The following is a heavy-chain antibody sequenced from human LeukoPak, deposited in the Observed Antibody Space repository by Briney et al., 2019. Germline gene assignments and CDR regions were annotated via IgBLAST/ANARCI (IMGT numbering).Heavy chain of an antibody. CDR1: GYPFSAHF. Sequence: VASVRVSCKASGYPFSAHFLNWVRQAPGQGLEWMGWISAYNGNTNYAQKLQGRVTMTTDTSTSTAYMELRSLRSDDTAVYYCARDLVVAATSLDYWGQGTLVTVSS. CDR3: ARDLVVAATSLDY. D-gene: IGHD2-15*01. V-gene: IGHV1-18*01. J-gene: IGHJ4*02. CDR2: ISAYNGNT.